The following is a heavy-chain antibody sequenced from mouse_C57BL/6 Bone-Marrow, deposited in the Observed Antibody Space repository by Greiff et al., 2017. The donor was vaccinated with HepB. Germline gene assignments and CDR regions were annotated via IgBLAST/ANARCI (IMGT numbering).Heavy chain of an antibody. V-gene: IGHV1-76*01. J-gene: IGHJ1*03. D-gene: IGHD2-5*01. CDR2: IYPGSGNT. Sequence: QVQLKESGAELVRPGASVKLSCKASGYTFTDYYINWVKQRPGQGLEWIARIYPGSGNTYYNEKFKGKATLTAEKSSSTAYMQLSSLTSEDSAVYFCARWGYSNYEWYFDVWGTGTTVTVSS. CDR1: GYTFTDYY. CDR3: ARWGYSNYEWYFDV.